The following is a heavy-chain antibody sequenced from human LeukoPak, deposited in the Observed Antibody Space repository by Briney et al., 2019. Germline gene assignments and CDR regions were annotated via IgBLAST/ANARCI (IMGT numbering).Heavy chain of an antibody. Sequence: SETLSLTCTVSGGSISSYYWSWIRQPPGKGLEWIGYIYYSGRTSYNPSLKSRVTISVDTSKNEFSLKLSSVTAADTAVYYCANLHYGGHSGGVFDIWGQGTMVTVSS. D-gene: IGHD4-23*01. CDR3: ANLHYGGHSGGVFDI. CDR2: IYYSGRT. J-gene: IGHJ3*02. CDR1: GGSISSYY. V-gene: IGHV4-59*01.